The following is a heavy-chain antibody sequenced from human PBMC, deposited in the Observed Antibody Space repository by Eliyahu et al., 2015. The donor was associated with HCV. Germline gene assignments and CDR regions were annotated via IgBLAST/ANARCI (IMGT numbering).Heavy chain of an antibody. Sequence: QVQLQESGPGLVKPSETLSLTCSVSGDSISSYYWXWIRXXAGKGLEWXGRIYTNGGTNYNPSLKSRVTISVDTSKNQFSLKMNSVTAADTAVYFCARGTYDTNIYSLDYWGLGTLVTVSS. D-gene: IGHD3-22*01. V-gene: IGHV4-4*07. CDR2: IYTNGGT. J-gene: IGHJ4*02. CDR1: GDSISSYY. CDR3: ARGTYDTNIYSLDY.